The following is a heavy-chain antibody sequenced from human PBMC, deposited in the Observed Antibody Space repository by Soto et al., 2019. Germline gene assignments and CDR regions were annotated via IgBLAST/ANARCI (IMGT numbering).Heavy chain of an antibody. D-gene: IGHD3-9*01. J-gene: IGHJ3*02. CDR2: IIPIFGTA. CDR1: GGTFSSYA. V-gene: IGHV1-69*06. Sequence: ASVKVSCKASGGTFSSYAISWVRQAPGQGLEWMGGIIPIFGTANYAQKFQGRVTITADKSTSTAYMELSSLRSEDTAVYYCAVLRYFDWPNDAFDIWGQGTMVTVSS. CDR3: AVLRYFDWPNDAFDI.